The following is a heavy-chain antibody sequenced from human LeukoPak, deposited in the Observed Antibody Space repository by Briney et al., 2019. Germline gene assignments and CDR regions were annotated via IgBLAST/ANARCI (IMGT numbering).Heavy chain of an antibody. D-gene: IGHD6-13*01. J-gene: IGHJ4*02. CDR3: ARGYSTWSLDY. CDR2: IYTSGST. CDR1: GGSISSGSYY. Sequence: PSETLSLTCTVSGGSISSGSYYWSWIRQPAGKGLEWIGRIYTSGSTNYNPSLKSRVTISVDTFKNQFSLELSSVTAADTAVYYCARGYSTWSLDYWGQGTLVTVSS. V-gene: IGHV4-61*02.